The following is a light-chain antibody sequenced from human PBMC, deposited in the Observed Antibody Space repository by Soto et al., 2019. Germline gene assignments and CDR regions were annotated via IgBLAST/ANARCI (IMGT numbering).Light chain of an antibody. V-gene: IGKV3-20*01. CDR3: QQYGSSPPWT. CDR1: QSVSFSY. Sequence: EIVLTQSPGTLSLSPGERATLSCRASQSVSFSYLAWYQQKPGQAPRLLIYGASSRATGIPDRFSGSGSGTDFTLTISRLEPADFAVYYGQQYGSSPPWTFGQGTKVEIK. CDR2: GAS. J-gene: IGKJ1*01.